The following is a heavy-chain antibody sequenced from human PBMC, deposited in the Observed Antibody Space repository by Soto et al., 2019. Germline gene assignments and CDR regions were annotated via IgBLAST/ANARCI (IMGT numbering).Heavy chain of an antibody. CDR3: AREGYLGDSSSSGFDI. Sequence: QVQVVESGGGVVQPGRSPRLSCTTPGFTLSSYVMHWVRQAPGKGLEWVAVIWYDGSNKYYADSVKGRFIISKDNSQNELYLQMNILGAEATAVYYCAREGYLGDSSSSGFDISGQGPRVTVSS. J-gene: IGHJ3*02. V-gene: IGHV3-33*01. D-gene: IGHD3-16*01. CDR2: IWYDGSNK. CDR1: GFTLSSYV.